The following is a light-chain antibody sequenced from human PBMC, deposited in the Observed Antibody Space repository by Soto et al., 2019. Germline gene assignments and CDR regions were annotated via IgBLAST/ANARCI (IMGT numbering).Light chain of an antibody. Sequence: ALTQPASVSGSPGQAITISCTGTSSDVGGYNSVSWYQQHPGKAPKLMVYEVSNRPSGVSNRFSGSKSVNTASLTISGLQAEDEADYYCSSYTSSSSLYVFGTGTKVTVL. J-gene: IGLJ1*01. CDR2: EVS. CDR3: SSYTSSSSLYV. V-gene: IGLV2-14*01. CDR1: SSDVGGYNS.